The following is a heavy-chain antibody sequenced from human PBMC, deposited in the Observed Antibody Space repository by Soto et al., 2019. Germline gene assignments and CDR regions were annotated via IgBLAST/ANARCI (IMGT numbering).Heavy chain of an antibody. V-gene: IGHV3-30*03. Sequence: MESGGGVVQPGRSLRLFCAASGFTFSSSDIHWVRQAPGKGLEWVAHISIDMKRQYYADPVKGRFTGSRDNSKNTVYLQMSRLRAEDTAVYYCARGPASGAFDIWGQGTMVTVSS. CDR1: GFTFSSSD. CDR2: ISIDMKRQ. CDR3: ARGPASGAFDI. D-gene: IGHD1-26*01. J-gene: IGHJ3*02.